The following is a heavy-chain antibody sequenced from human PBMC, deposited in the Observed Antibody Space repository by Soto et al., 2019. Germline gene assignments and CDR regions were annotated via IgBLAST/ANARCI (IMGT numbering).Heavy chain of an antibody. D-gene: IGHD3-22*01. J-gene: IGHJ3*02. CDR1: GGTFSSYA. Sequence: QVQLVQSGAEVKKPGSSVKVSCKASGGTFSSYAISWVRQAPGQGLERMGGIIPIFGTANYAQKFQGRVTITADKSTSTAYMELSSLRSEDTAVYYCARDLNYYDSSGYDIWGQGTMVTVSS. V-gene: IGHV1-69*06. CDR2: IIPIFGTA. CDR3: ARDLNYYDSSGYDI.